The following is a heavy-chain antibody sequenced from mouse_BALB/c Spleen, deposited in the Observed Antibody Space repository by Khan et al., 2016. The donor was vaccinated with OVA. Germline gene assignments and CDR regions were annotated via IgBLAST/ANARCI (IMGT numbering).Heavy chain of an antibody. CDR1: GYTFTTAG. D-gene: IGHD2-14*01. V-gene: IGHV9-4*02. CDR3: ARGGAAFYRNDGGAMES. J-gene: IGHJ4*01. Sequence: LVESGPELKKPGETVRISCKASGYTFTTAGMQWVQKMPGKGLKWIGWINTHSGVPKYAEDFKGRFVFSLETSASTAYLQITNLKNEDTATYCCARGGAAFYRNDGGAMESWGQGTSVTVSS. CDR2: INTHSGVP.